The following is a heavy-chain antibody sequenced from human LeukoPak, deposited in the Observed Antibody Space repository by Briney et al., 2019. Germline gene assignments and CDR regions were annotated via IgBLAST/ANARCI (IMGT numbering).Heavy chain of an antibody. D-gene: IGHD3-3*01. V-gene: IGHV3-23*01. CDR3: AKDRNYDFWSGYPPGY. CDR1: GFTFSNYA. J-gene: IGHJ4*02. Sequence: GGSLRLSCAASGFTFSNYAMSWVRQAPGKGLGWVSGISGSGGSTYYADSVKGRFTISRDKSKNTLYLQMNSLRAEDTAVYYCAKDRNYDFWSGYPPGYWGQGTLVTVSS. CDR2: ISGSGGST.